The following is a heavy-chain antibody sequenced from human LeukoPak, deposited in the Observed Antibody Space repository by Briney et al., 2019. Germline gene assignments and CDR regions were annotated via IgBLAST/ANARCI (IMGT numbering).Heavy chain of an antibody. J-gene: IGHJ6*03. CDR1: GFTFSSCG. V-gene: IGHV3-30*02. CDR2: IRYDGNNK. D-gene: IGHD3-10*01. Sequence: GGSLRLSCSASGFTFSSCGMHWVRQAPGKGLEWAAFIRYDGNNKYYADSVKGRFTISRDNSKNTLYLQMNSLRAEDTAVYYCAKDPDYYGSGSGDYMDVWGKGTTVTISS. CDR3: AKDPDYYGSGSGDYMDV.